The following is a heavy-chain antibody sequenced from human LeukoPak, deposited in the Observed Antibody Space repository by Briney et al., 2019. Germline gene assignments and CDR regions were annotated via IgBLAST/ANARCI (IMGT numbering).Heavy chain of an antibody. D-gene: IGHD2-15*01. Sequence: GESLKVSCKASGYTFTSYDINWVRQATGQGLEWMGWMNPNSGNTGYAQKFQGRVTMTRNTSISTAYMELSSLRSEDTAVYYCAREVVAGRPHVDYWGQGTLVTVSS. CDR1: GYTFTSYD. J-gene: IGHJ4*02. CDR3: AREVVAGRPHVDY. V-gene: IGHV1-8*01. CDR2: MNPNSGNT.